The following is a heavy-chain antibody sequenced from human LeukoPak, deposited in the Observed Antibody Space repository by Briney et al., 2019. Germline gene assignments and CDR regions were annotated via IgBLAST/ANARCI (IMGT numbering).Heavy chain of an antibody. J-gene: IGHJ4*02. CDR1: GGSFSVYY. CDR3: ARGPLTDGPFDY. Sequence: SETLSLTCAVYGGSFSVYYWSWIRQPPGKGLGWIGEINHSGSTNYNPSLKSRVTISVDTSKNQFSLKLSSVTAADTAVYYCARGPLTDGPFDYWGQGTLVTVPS. D-gene: IGHD3-16*01. CDR2: INHSGST. V-gene: IGHV4-34*01.